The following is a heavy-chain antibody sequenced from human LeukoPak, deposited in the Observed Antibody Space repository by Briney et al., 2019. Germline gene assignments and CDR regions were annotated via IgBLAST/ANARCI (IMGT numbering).Heavy chain of an antibody. CDR1: GYTLTELS. Sequence: ASVKVSCKVSGYTLTELSMHWVRQAPGKGLEWMEGFDPEDGETIYAQKFQGRVTMTEDTSTDTAYMELSSLRSEDTAVYYCARVEWELPYDAFDIWGQGTMVTVSS. J-gene: IGHJ3*02. D-gene: IGHD1-26*01. CDR2: FDPEDGET. CDR3: ARVEWELPYDAFDI. V-gene: IGHV1-24*01.